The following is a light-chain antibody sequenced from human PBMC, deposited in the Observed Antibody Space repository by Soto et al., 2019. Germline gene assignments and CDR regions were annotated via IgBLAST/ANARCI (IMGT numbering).Light chain of an antibody. CDR3: SSYAGSNNFF. J-gene: IGLJ1*01. V-gene: IGLV2-8*01. Sequence: QSALTEPPSASGSPGQSVTISCTGTSSDVGGYNYVSWYQQHPGKAPKLMIYEVSKRPSGVPDRVSGSKSGNTASLTVSGLQAEDEADYYCSSYAGSNNFFFGTGTKLTVL. CDR1: SSDVGGYNY. CDR2: EVS.